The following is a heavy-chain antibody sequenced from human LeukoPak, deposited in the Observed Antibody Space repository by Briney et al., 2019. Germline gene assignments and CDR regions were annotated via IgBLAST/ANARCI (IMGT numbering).Heavy chain of an antibody. CDR2: IYSGGDT. V-gene: IGHV3-53*01. CDR3: ARVYNYVFDY. D-gene: IGHD3-10*02. CDR1: GFTVSSSH. J-gene: IGHJ4*02. Sequence: GSLRLSCAASGFTVSSSHMTWVRQAVGKGLEWVSFIYSGGDTSYADSVKGRFTISRDNSKNTLYLQMNSLRAEDTAVYYCARVYNYVFDYWGQGTLVTVSS.